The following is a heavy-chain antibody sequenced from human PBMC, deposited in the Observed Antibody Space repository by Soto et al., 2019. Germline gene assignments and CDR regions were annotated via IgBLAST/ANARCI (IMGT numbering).Heavy chain of an antibody. CDR2: IYYSGST. V-gene: IGHV4-39*01. CDR1: GGSISSSSYY. D-gene: IGHD3-10*01. J-gene: IGHJ5*02. Sequence: PSETLSLTCTVSGGSISSSSYYWGWIRQPPGKGLEWIGSIYYSGSTYYNPSLKSRVTISVDTSKNQFSLKLSSVTAADTAVYYCARLSGGSGSYGWFDPWGQGTLVT. CDR3: ARLSGGSGSYGWFDP.